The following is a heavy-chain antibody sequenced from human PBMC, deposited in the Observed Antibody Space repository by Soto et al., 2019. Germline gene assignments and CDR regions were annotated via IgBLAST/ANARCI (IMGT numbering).Heavy chain of an antibody. V-gene: IGHV3-30-3*01. D-gene: IGHD3-3*01. Sequence: QVQLVESGGGVVQPGRSLRLSCAPSGFTFSNYAMHRVRQAPDKGLEWVAVISYDGSNKYYADSVKGRFTISRDNSKNTLYLQMNSLRAEDTAVYYCARDKRDLRFLGWSYYFDYWGQGTLVTVSS. J-gene: IGHJ4*02. CDR3: ARDKRDLRFLGWSYYFDY. CDR1: GFTFSNYA. CDR2: ISYDGSNK.